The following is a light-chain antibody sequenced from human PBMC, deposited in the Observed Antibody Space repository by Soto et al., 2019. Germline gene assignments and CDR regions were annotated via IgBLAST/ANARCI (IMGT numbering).Light chain of an antibody. Sequence: EIVLTQSPGTLSLSPGERATLSCRASQSVSGIYLGWYQQKPGQAPRLLIYDASKRATGIPTRFSGSGPGTDFTLTISRLEPEDFGVYYCQHYQTFLPLTFGGGTKVDIK. J-gene: IGKJ4*01. CDR1: QSVSGIY. CDR2: DAS. V-gene: IGKV3-20*01. CDR3: QHYQTFLPLT.